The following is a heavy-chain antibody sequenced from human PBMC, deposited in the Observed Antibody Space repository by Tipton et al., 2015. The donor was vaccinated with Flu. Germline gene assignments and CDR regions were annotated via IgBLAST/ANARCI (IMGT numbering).Heavy chain of an antibody. CDR3: ARERRDGGYDPFDY. J-gene: IGHJ4*02. D-gene: IGHD5-12*01. Sequence: LRLSCTVSGGSISGYYWSWIRQPPGKGLEWIGYIYYSGSTNYNPSLKSRVTISVDTSKNQFSLKLSSVTAADTAVYYCARERRDGGYDPFDYWGQGTLVTVSS. CDR2: IYYSGST. CDR1: GGSISGYY. V-gene: IGHV4-59*01.